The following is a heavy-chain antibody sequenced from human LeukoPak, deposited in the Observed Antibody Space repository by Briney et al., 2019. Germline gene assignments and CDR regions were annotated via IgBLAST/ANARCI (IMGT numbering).Heavy chain of an antibody. V-gene: IGHV4-39*01. CDR2: IYYSGST. CDR3: ARTLLADYGGNSEDY. CDR1: GGSISSSSYY. Sequence: SETLSLTCTVSGGSISSSSYYWGWIRQPPGKGLEWIGSIYYSGSTYYNPSLKSRVTISVDTSKNQFSLKLSSVTAADTAAYYCARTLLADYGGNSEDYWGQGTLVTVSS. D-gene: IGHD4-23*01. J-gene: IGHJ4*02.